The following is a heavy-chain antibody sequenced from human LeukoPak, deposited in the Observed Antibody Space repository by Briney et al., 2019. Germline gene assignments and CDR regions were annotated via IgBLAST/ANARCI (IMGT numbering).Heavy chain of an antibody. Sequence: GGSLRLSCAASGFTSSSYAMSWVRQAPGKGLEWVSAISGSGGSTYYADSVKGRFTISRDNSKNTLYLQMNSLRAGDTAVYYCAKDPRRIDPAPYWGQGTLVTVSS. CDR3: AKDPRRIDPAPY. CDR2: ISGSGGST. D-gene: IGHD2-15*01. V-gene: IGHV3-23*01. J-gene: IGHJ4*02. CDR1: GFTSSSYA.